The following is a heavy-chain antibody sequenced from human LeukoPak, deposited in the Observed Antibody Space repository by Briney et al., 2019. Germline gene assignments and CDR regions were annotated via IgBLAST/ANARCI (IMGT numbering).Heavy chain of an antibody. D-gene: IGHD3-10*01. V-gene: IGHV4-4*07. CDR1: GGSISSYY. CDR3: ARSLYYYGSDSFDI. Sequence: SETLSLTCTVSGGSISSYYWSWIRQPAGKGLEWIGRIYTSGSITYNPSLKSRVSMSVDTSKNQFSLKLSSVTAADTAVFYCARSLYYYGSDSFDIWGQGTMVTVSS. CDR2: IYTSGSI. J-gene: IGHJ3*02.